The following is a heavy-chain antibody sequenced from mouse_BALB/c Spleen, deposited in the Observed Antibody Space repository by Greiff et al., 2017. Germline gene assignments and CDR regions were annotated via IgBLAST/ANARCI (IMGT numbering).Heavy chain of an antibody. CDR1: GDSITSGY. CDR3: ARGSYYRYDAWFAY. D-gene: IGHD2-14*01. J-gene: IGHJ3*01. CDR2: ISYSGST. V-gene: IGHV3-8*02. Sequence: VQLQQSGPSLVKPSQTLSLTCSVTGDSITSGYWNWIRKFPGNKLEYMGYISYSGSTYYNPSLKSRISITRDTSKNQYYLQLNSVTTEDTATYYCARGSYYRYDAWFAYWGQGTLVTVSA.